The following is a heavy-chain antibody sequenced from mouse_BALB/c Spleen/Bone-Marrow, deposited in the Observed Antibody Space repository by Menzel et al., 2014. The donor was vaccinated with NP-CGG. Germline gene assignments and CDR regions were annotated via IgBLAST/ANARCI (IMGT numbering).Heavy chain of an antibody. D-gene: IGHD3-1*01. CDR3: ARERKARATYAMDY. CDR2: INPYNGAT. V-gene: IGHV1-31*01. J-gene: IGHJ4*01. CDR1: GYSFTGYY. Sequence: VQLKQSGPELVKPGASVKISCKASGYSFTGYYMHWVKQSHVKSLEWIGRINPYNGATSYNQNFKDKASLTVDKSSSTAYMELHSLTSEDSAVYYCARERKARATYAMDYWGQGTSVTVSS.